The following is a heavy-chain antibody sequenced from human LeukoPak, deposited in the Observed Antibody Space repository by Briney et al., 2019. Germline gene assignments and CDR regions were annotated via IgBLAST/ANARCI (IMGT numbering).Heavy chain of an antibody. CDR3: ARDIGYYYGSGSYRWFDP. CDR2: IYHSGST. CDR1: GGSISSSNW. J-gene: IGHJ5*02. Sequence: SGTLSLTCAVSGGSISSSNWWSWVRQPPGKGLEWIGEIYHSGSTNYNPSLKSRVTISVDTSKNQFSLKLSSVTAADTAVYYCARDIGYYYGSGSYRWFDPWGQGTLVTVSS. D-gene: IGHD3-10*01. V-gene: IGHV4-4*02.